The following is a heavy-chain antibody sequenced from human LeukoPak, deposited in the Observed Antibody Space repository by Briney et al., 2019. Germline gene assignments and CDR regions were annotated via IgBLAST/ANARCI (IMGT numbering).Heavy chain of an antibody. D-gene: IGHD3-10*01. CDR3: ARVDRFGESLGY. CDR2: ISTSGSTI. CDR1: GFTFSDYY. Sequence: GGSLRLSCAASGFTFSDYYMSWLRQAPGKGLEWISYISTSGSTIYYADSVKGRFTISRDNAKNSLYLQMNNLRAEDTAVYYCARVDRFGESLGYWGQGTLVTVSS. V-gene: IGHV3-11*04. J-gene: IGHJ4*02.